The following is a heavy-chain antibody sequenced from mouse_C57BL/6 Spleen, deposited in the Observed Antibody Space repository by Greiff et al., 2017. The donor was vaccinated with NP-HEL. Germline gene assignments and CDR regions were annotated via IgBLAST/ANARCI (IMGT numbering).Heavy chain of an antibody. CDR3: ARPGDVPPYYYAMDY. V-gene: IGHV5-9*01. CDR1: GFTFSSYT. D-gene: IGHD3-3*01. J-gene: IGHJ4*01. Sequence: EVHLVESGGGLVKPGGSLKLSCAASGFTFSSYTMSWVRQTPEKRLEWVATISGGGGNTYYPDSVKGRFTISRDNAKNTLYLQMSSLRSEDTALYYCARPGDVPPYYYAMDYWGQGTSVTVSS. CDR2: ISGGGGNT.